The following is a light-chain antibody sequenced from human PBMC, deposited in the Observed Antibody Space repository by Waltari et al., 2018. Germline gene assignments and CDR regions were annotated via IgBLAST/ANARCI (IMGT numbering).Light chain of an antibody. CDR2: TAS. CDR3: QQTSRTPLT. CDR1: QTVYQY. J-gene: IGKJ4*01. V-gene: IGKV1-39*01. Sequence: DVQMTQSPSSLPASVGDRVTIPCRARQTVYQYLNWYQQRQGQVPRLLIYTASTLQSGVPSRFSGSGSGTDFTLTITGLQPEDVGIYYCQQTSRTPLTFGGGTKVELK.